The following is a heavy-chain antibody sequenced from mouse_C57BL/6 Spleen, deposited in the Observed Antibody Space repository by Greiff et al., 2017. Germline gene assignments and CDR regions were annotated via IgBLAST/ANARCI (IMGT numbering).Heavy chain of an antibody. CDR3: AADRAGMDY. J-gene: IGHJ4*01. CDR1: GYTFTDYY. V-gene: IGHV1-26*01. Sequence: VQLQQSGPELVKPGASVKISCKASGYTFTDYYMNWVKQSHGKSLEWIGDINPNNGGTSYNQKFKGKATLTVDKSSSTAYMELRSLTSEDSAVYYCAADRAGMDYWGQGTSVTVSS. CDR2: INPNNGGT. D-gene: IGHD3-1*01.